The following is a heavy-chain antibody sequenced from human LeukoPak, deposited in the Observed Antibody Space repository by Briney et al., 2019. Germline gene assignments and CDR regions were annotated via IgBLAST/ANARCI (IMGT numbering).Heavy chain of an antibody. CDR1: GGTFSSYA. CDR3: TGRGSRGNYVVGAVIY. Sequence: SVTVSCKASGGTFSSYAISWVRQGPGEGLEWKGRMIPIFGTANYAQKFQGRVTITTDESTSTAYMELSSLRCEDTAVYYITGRGSRGNYVVGAVIYCGQGDLGSVSS. J-gene: IGHJ4*02. V-gene: IGHV1-69*05. CDR2: MIPIFGTA. D-gene: IGHD3-22*01.